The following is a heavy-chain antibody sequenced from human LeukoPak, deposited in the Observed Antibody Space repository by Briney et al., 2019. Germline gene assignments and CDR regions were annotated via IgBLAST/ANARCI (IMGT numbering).Heavy chain of an antibody. J-gene: IGHJ2*01. D-gene: IGHD2-15*01. V-gene: IGHV3-21*01. CDR1: DIRFINYS. CDR2: LSSSSRFI. CDR3: ARAVYCSGGGCFWYFDL. Sequence: GGSLLLSCAASDIRFINYSMNWARQAPGTGLEGVSQLSSSSRFIYYGDSVKGRFTISRDSAKKSLYLQMNSLRAEDTAVYYCARAVYCSGGGCFWYFDLWGRGTLVTVSS.